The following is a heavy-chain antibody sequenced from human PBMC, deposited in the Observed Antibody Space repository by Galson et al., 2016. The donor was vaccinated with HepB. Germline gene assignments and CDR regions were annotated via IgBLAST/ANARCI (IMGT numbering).Heavy chain of an antibody. CDR2: ITGSGSGT. V-gene: IGHV3-23*01. J-gene: IGHJ6*04. CDR3: AKDTTMVQGYYYYGMDV. CDR1: GFSFQSFA. D-gene: IGHD3-10*01. Sequence: SLRLSCAASGFSFQSFAMHWVRQAPGKGLEWVSGITGSGSGTYNGDSVKGRFAIFRDNSKNTLYLQMNSLRAEDTAVYYCAKDTTMVQGYYYYGMDVWGKGTTVTVSS.